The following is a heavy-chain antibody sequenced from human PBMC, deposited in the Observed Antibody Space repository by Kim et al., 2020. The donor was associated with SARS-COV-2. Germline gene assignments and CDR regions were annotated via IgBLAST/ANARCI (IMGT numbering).Heavy chain of an antibody. D-gene: IGHD3-3*01. CDR2: INHSGST. CDR1: GGSFSGYY. V-gene: IGHV4-34*01. J-gene: IGHJ6*04. Sequence: SETLSLTCVVYGGSFSGYYWSWIRQPPGKGLEWIGEINHSGSTNYNPSLKSRVTISVDTSKNQFSLKLSSVTAADTAVYYCARGLLLLDVWGKGTTVTVSS. CDR3: ARGLLLLDV.